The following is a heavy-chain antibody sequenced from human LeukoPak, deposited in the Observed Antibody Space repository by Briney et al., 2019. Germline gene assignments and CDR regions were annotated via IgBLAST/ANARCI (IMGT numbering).Heavy chain of an antibody. D-gene: IGHD3-10*01. J-gene: IGHJ3*02. CDR1: GYTFTSYY. CDR3: ARDRGVRGVMYAFDI. Sequence: ASVKVSCKASGYTFTSYYMHWVRQAPGQGLEWMGIINPSGGSTSYAQKFQRRVTMTRDTSTSTVYMELSSLRSEDTAVYYCARDRGVRGVMYAFDIWGQGTMVTVSS. V-gene: IGHV1-46*01. CDR2: INPSGGST.